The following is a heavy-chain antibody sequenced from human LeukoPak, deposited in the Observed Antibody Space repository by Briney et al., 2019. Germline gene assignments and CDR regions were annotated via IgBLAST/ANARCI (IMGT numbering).Heavy chain of an antibody. V-gene: IGHV3-23*01. J-gene: IGHJ4*02. Sequence: PGGSLRLSWAVSGFTFSSYAMNWVRQAPGKGLEWVSAISGGSDSTYYADSVKGRFTVSRDNSKNTLYLQMNSLRAEDTAIYYCARYCTSTSCAFEYWGQGTLVTVSS. D-gene: IGHD2-2*01. CDR3: ARYCTSTSCAFEY. CDR2: ISGGSDST. CDR1: GFTFSSYA.